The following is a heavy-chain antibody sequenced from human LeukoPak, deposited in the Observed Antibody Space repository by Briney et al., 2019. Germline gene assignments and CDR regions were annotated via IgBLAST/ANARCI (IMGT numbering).Heavy chain of an antibody. J-gene: IGHJ2*01. CDR3: ARDTTVTDGYFDL. V-gene: IGHV4-30-4*08. D-gene: IGHD4-17*01. CDR2: IYYSGST. CDR1: GGSISSGDYY. Sequence: SETLSLTCTVSGGSISSGDYYWSWIRQPPGKGLEWIGYIYYSGSTYYNPSLKSRVTISVDTSKNQFSLKLSSVTAADTAVYYCARDTTVTDGYFDLWGRGTLVTVSS.